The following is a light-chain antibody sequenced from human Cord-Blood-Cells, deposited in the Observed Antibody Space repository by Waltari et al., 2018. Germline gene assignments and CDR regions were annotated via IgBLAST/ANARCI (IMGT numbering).Light chain of an antibody. CDR2: DVS. CDR3: SSYTSSSTYV. J-gene: IGLJ1*01. CDR1: SSDVGGSNY. V-gene: IGLV2-14*01. Sequence: QSALTQPASVSGSPGQSIPISCTGTSSDVGGSNYVPWYQQHPGKAPKLMIYDVSNRPSGVSNRFSGSKSGNTASLTISGLQAEDEADYYCSSYTSSSTYVFGTGTKVTVL.